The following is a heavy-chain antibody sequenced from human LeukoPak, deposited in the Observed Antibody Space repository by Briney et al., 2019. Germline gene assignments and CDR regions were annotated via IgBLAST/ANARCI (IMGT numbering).Heavy chain of an antibody. CDR1: GYSYTSYW. CDR3: ARLIAVAANWFDP. D-gene: IGHD6-19*01. Sequence: TGESLKISCKGSGYSYTSYWIGWVRQMPGKGLEWMGIIYPGDSDTRYSPSFQGQVTISADKSISTAYLQWSSLKASDTAMYYCARLIAVAANWFDPWGQGTLVTVSS. J-gene: IGHJ5*02. CDR2: IYPGDSDT. V-gene: IGHV5-51*01.